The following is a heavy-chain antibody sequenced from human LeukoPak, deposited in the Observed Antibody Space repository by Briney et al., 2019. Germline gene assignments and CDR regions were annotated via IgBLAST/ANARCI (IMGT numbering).Heavy chain of an antibody. CDR3: ARDPGYCTNGVCYYYYYYGMDV. CDR1: GYTFTSYY. J-gene: IGHJ6*02. D-gene: IGHD2-8*01. V-gene: IGHV1-46*01. Sequence: ASVKVSCKASGYTFTSYYMHWVRQAPGQGLEWMGIINPSGGSTSHAQKFQGRVTMTRDTSTSTVYMELSSLRSEDTAVYYCARDPGYCTNGVCYYYYYYGMDVWGQGTTVTVSS. CDR2: INPSGGST.